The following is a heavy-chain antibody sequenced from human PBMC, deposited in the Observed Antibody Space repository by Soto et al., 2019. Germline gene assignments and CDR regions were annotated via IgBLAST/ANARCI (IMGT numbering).Heavy chain of an antibody. CDR3: ARGYYDFWSGYYTPYYGMDV. Sequence: SETLSLTCTVSGGSISSSSYYGGWIRQHPGKGLEWIGRIYYSGSTNYNPSLKSGVTMSVDTSKNQFSLKLSSVNAADTAVYYCARGYYDFWSGYYTPYYGMDVWGQGTTVTVYS. V-gene: IGHV4-39*01. D-gene: IGHD3-3*01. CDR2: IYYSGST. CDR1: GGSISSSSYY. J-gene: IGHJ6*02.